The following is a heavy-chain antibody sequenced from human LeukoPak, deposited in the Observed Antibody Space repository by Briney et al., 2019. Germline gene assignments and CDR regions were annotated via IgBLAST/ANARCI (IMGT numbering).Heavy chain of an antibody. V-gene: IGHV4-59*01. Sequence: PSETLSLTCTVSGGSITDYYWSWIRQPPGKGLEWIGYIYYSGNTNYNPSFKSRVTMSVDTSKNQFSLRLSSVTAADTAVYYCARVLAVAGSSWYFDLWGRGTLVTVSS. CDR1: GGSITDYY. D-gene: IGHD6-19*01. CDR2: IYYSGNT. CDR3: ARVLAVAGSSWYFDL. J-gene: IGHJ2*01.